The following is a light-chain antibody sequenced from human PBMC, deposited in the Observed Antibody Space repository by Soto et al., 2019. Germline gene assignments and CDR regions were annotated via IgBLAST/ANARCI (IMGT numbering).Light chain of an antibody. CDR1: QSIGTS. CDR2: SAS. CDR3: QQSYTAPFT. J-gene: IGKJ3*01. Sequence: DFQMTQSPSSLSASVGDRVSITCRASQSIGTSLNWYQQKPGKAPKLLIYSASTLQGGGPSRFSGSGSGKDFTLTISSLQPEEFATYYCQQSYTAPFTFGPGTKVDVK. V-gene: IGKV1-39*01.